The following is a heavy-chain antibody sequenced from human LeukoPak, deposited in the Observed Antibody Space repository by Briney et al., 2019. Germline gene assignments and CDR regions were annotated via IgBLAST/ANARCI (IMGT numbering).Heavy chain of an antibody. V-gene: IGHV4-34*01. J-gene: IGHJ4*02. CDR2: INHSGST. CDR1: GGSFSGYY. CDR3: ARPGDGYNYRHFDY. D-gene: IGHD5-24*01. Sequence: SETLSLTCAVYGGSFSGYYWSWIRQPPGKGLEWIGEINHSGSTYYNPSLKSRVTISVDTSKNQFSLKLSSVTAADTAVYYCARPGDGYNYRHFDYWGQGTLVTVSS.